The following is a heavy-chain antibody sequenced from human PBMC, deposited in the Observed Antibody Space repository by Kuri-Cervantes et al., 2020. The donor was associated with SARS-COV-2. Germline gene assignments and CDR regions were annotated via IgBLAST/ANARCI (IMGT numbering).Heavy chain of an antibody. V-gene: IGHV5-10-1*01. J-gene: IGHJ4*02. CDR2: IDPSDSYT. D-gene: IGHD1-26*01. Sequence: GESLKISCKGSGFSFTSYFISWVRQMPGKGLEWMGRIDPSDSYTNYSTSFQGHVTFSADKSINTAYLQWSGLRASDTAIYYCAIFFIPWVVDYWGPGTLVTVSS. CDR3: AIFFIPWVVDY. CDR1: GFSFTSYF.